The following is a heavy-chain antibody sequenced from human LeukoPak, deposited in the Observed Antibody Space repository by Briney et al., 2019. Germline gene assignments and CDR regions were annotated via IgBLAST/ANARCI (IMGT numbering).Heavy chain of an antibody. CDR2: IYYSGST. J-gene: IGHJ4*02. CDR3: VGRVGYYYDSSGYYPFDY. CDR1: GGSLSSSSYY. D-gene: IGHD3-22*01. Sequence: PSETLSLTCTVSGGSLSSSSYYWGWIRQPPGNGLEWIGSIYYSGSTYYNPSLKSRVTISVDTSHNQLYLTLSSVPAAATPLYYCVGRVGYYYDSSGYYPFDYWGQGTLVTVSS. V-gene: IGHV4-39*01.